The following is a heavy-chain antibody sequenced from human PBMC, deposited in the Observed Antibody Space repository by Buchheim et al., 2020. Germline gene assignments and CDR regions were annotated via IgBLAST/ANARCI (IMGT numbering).Heavy chain of an antibody. CDR1: GGSVSSDSHY. Sequence: QLQLQESGPGLVKPSETLSLTCVVSGGSVSSDSHYWGWIRQTPGKGLEWIAHIYHSGSTYYNPSLKSRATISVDTSKNEFFLRLMSVTASDTAVYYCARRDGYYRSYDYWGQGT. D-gene: IGHD5-24*01. J-gene: IGHJ4*01. CDR3: ARRDGYYRSYDY. V-gene: IGHV4-39*01. CDR2: IYHSGST.